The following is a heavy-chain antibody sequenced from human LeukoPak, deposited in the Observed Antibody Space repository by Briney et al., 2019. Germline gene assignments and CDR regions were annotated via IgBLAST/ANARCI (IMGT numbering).Heavy chain of an antibody. J-gene: IGHJ4*02. D-gene: IGHD3-22*01. CDR1: GFTFSSYA. CDR2: ISGSGGST. Sequence: GGSLRLSCAASGFTFSSYAMSWVRQAPGKGLEWVSAISGSGGSTYYADSVKGRFTISRDNSKNTQYLQMNSLRAEDTAVYYCAKGRSGSRRFYYDSSGYPLRFDYWGQGTLVTVSS. CDR3: AKGRSGSRRFYYDSSGYPLRFDY. V-gene: IGHV3-23*01.